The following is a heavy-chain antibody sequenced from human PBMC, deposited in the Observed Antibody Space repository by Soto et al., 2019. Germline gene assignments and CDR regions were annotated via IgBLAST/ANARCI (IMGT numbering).Heavy chain of an antibody. CDR2: ISANGQGI. CDR3: AKDRDYPRDQFHY. Sequence: EVQLLESGGGLFQLGGSLRLSCTAFGFPLTYYAFSWAPQPPGKGLEWVSAISANGQGIYYADSVRGRFTISRDNSKNTVFLHMDSLRAEDTAVYYCAKDRDYPRDQFHYWGQGTLVTVSS. CDR1: GFPLTYYA. J-gene: IGHJ4*02. V-gene: IGHV3-23*01. D-gene: IGHD2-2*01.